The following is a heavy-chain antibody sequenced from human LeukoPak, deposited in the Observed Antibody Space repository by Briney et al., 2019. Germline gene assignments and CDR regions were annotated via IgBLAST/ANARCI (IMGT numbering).Heavy chain of an antibody. D-gene: IGHD4-23*01. J-gene: IGHJ5*02. CDR3: TTDGYVTPRTRVLNWSDP. CDR1: GFTFSSYD. CDR2: ISGSGGST. Sequence: GGSLRLSCAASGFTFSSYDMSWVRQAPGKGLEWVSVISGSGGSTYYADSVKGRFTISRDNSKNTLYLQMNSLRAEDTAVYYCTTDGYVTPRTRVLNWSDPWGQGTLVTVSS. V-gene: IGHV3-23*01.